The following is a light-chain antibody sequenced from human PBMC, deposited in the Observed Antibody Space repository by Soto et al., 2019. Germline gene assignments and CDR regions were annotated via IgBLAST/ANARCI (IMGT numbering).Light chain of an antibody. V-gene: IGKV3-11*01. CDR1: QSVSSY. CDR2: DAS. CDR3: QQRSNWPSWT. J-gene: IGKJ1*01. Sequence: EILLTQSPATLSLSPGERATLSCRASQSVSSYLAWYQQKPGQAPRLLIYDASNRATGIPARFSGSGSGTDFTLTISSLEPEDFAVYCCQQRSNWPSWTFGQGTKVEIK.